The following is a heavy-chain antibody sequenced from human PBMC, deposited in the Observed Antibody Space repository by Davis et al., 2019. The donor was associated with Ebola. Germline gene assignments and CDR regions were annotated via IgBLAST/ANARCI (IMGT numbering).Heavy chain of an antibody. CDR3: ARDNGDYDFWSGYYDY. D-gene: IGHD3-3*01. V-gene: IGHV1-18*01. CDR1: GYTFTSYG. CDR2: ISAYNGHT. J-gene: IGHJ4*02. Sequence: ASVKVSCKASGYTFTSYGISWVRQAPGQGLEWMGWISAYNGHTNYAQNLQGRLTMTTATSTATAYMELRGLTSDDTAVYYCARDNGDYDFWSGYYDYWGQGTLVTVSS.